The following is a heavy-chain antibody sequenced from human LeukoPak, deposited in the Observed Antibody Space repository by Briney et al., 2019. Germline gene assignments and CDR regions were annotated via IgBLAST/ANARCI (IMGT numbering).Heavy chain of an antibody. J-gene: IGHJ5*02. CDR2: INHSGST. Sequence: PSETLSLTCAVYGGSFSGYYWSWIRQPPGKGLEWIGEINHSGSTNYNPSLKSRVTISVDTSKNQFSLKLSSVTAADTAVYYCARGVYGSSSWYFWFDPWGQGTLVTVSS. D-gene: IGHD6-13*01. CDR3: ARGVYGSSSWYFWFDP. V-gene: IGHV4-34*01. CDR1: GGSFSGYY.